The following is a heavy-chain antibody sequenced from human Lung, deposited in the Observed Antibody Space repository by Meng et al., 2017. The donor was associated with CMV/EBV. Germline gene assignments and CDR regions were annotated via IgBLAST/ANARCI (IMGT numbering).Heavy chain of an antibody. J-gene: IGHJ3*02. D-gene: IGHD4-23*01. CDR3: ASGGGHDVFDI. Sequence: GESLKISCAASGFTFSGYAMHWVRQAPGKGLEWVAVISYDGSNKYYADSVKGRFTISRDNSKNTLYLQMNSLRVEDTAIYYCASGGGHDVFDIWGQGPVVTVSS. CDR2: ISYDGSNK. V-gene: IGHV3-30*04. CDR1: GFTFSGYA.